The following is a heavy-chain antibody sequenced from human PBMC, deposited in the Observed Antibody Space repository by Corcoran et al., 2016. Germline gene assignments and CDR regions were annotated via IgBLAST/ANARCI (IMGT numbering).Heavy chain of an antibody. Sequence: QVQLVESGGGVVQPGRSLRLSCAASGFTFRNDGMHWVRQAPGKGLEWVTFIWYDGSNKYYVDSVEGRFTISRDNSKNTLSLQMNSLRAEDTAIYFCARDRDSSYYDLLGRGTLVTVSS. J-gene: IGHJ2*01. CDR2: IWYDGSNK. CDR3: ARDRDSSYYDL. V-gene: IGHV3-33*01. CDR1: GFTFRNDG. D-gene: IGHD2-15*01.